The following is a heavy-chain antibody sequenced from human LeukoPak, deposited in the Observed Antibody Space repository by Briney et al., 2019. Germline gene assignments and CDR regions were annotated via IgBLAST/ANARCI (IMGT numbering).Heavy chain of an antibody. J-gene: IGHJ4*02. D-gene: IGHD3-10*01. CDR2: FYYSGST. CDR3: VYYYGSGSVEY. CDR1: GGSITSSNYY. V-gene: IGHV4-39*01. Sequence: AETLSLTCTVSGGSITSSNYYWGWIRRPPGKGLEWIGSFYYSGSTNYNPSLKSRVTLCVVTAQNQLCLKLNRVYGAVTAVYYCVYYYGSGSVEYWGQGTLVTVSS.